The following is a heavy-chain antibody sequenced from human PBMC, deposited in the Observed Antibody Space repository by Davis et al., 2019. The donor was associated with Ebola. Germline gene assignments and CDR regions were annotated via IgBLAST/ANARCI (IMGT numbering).Heavy chain of an antibody. J-gene: IGHJ4*02. CDR3: ARDLQSGYFDY. V-gene: IGHV3-30*03. Sequence: GESLKISCAASGFTFSSYGMHWVRQAPGKGLAWVAAISYDGSNKFFTDSVKGRFTISRDNAKSSLYLQMNSLRAEDTAVYYCARDLQSGYFDYWGQGTLVTVSS. D-gene: IGHD3-10*01. CDR1: GFTFSSYG. CDR2: ISYDGSNK.